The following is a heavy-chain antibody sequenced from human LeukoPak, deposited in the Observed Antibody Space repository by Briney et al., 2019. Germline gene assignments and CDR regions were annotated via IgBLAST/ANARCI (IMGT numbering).Heavy chain of an antibody. J-gene: IGHJ4*02. Sequence: SETLSLTCTVSGASISSGPYYWSWIRQPAGKGLEWIGRVYSSGSTNYNPSLKSRVTMSVDTSKNQFSLKLSSVTAADTAVYYCAREVHDFWSGSIFGYWGQGTLVTVSS. V-gene: IGHV4-61*02. CDR1: GASISSGPYY. CDR2: VYSSGST. D-gene: IGHD3-3*01. CDR3: AREVHDFWSGSIFGY.